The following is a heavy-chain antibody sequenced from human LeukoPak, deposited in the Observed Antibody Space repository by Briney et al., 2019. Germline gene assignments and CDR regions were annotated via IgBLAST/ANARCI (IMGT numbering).Heavy chain of an antibody. CDR2: ISSSSSYI. J-gene: IGHJ4*02. Sequence: GGSLRLSCAASGFTFSSYSMNWVRQAPGKGLEWVSSISSSSSYIYSADSVKGRFTISRDNAKNSLYLQMNSLRAEDTAVYFRARAPVYGDYPPYFDYWGQGTLVTVSS. D-gene: IGHD4-17*01. CDR1: GFTFSSYS. CDR3: ARAPVYGDYPPYFDY. V-gene: IGHV3-21*01.